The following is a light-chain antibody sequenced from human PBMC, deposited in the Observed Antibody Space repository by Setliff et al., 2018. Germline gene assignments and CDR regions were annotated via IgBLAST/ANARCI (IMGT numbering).Light chain of an antibody. J-gene: IGLJ1*01. CDR3: SSHSSTGTYV. CDR2: EVS. CDR1: SSDVGYYNY. V-gene: IGLV2-14*01. Sequence: QPALAQPASVSGSPGQSITISCTGTSSDVGYYNYVSWYQQHSGEAPQLKSYEVSNRPSGVSDRFTGSKSGNTASLTISGLQAGDEADYYCSSHSSTGTYVFWTGTKVTVL.